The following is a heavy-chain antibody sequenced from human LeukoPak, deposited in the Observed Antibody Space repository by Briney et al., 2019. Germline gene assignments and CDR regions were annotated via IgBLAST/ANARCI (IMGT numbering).Heavy chain of an antibody. CDR2: INPSGGST. CDR3: ARAVGATKANWFDP. Sequence: ASVKVSCKASGYTFTSYYMHWVRQAPGQGLEWMGIINPSGGSTSYVQKFQGRVTMTTDTSTSTAYMELRSLRSDDTAVYYCARAVGATKANWFDPWGQGTLVTVSS. CDR1: GYTFTSYY. V-gene: IGHV1-46*01. D-gene: IGHD1-26*01. J-gene: IGHJ5*02.